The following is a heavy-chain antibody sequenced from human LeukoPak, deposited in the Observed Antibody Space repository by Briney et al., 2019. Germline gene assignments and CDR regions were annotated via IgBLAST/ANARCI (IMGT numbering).Heavy chain of an antibody. CDR3: ATVTGVEGRYFDY. Sequence: ASVKVSCKVSGYTLTELSMHCVRQAPGKGLEWMGGFDPEDGETIYAQKFQGRVTMTEDTSTDTAYMELSSLRSEDTAVYYCATVTGVEGRYFDYWGQGTLVTVSS. V-gene: IGHV1-24*01. CDR1: GYTLTELS. D-gene: IGHD3-9*01. CDR2: FDPEDGET. J-gene: IGHJ4*02.